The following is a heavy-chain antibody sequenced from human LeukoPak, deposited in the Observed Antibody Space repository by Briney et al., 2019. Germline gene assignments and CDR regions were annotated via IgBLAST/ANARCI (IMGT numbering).Heavy chain of an antibody. D-gene: IGHD5-12*01. CDR2: INPNSGGT. CDR3: ARARYVVASLDY. J-gene: IGHJ4*02. CDR1: GYTFTSYY. V-gene: IGHV1-2*02. Sequence: ASVKVSCKASGYTFTSYYVHWVRQAPGQGLEWMGWINPNSGGTNYAQKFQGRVTMTRDTSISTAYMELSRLRSDDTAVYYCARARYVVASLDYWGQGTLVTVSS.